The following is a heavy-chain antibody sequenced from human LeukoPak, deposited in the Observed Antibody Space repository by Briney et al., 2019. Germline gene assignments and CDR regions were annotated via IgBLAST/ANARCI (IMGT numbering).Heavy chain of an antibody. D-gene: IGHD1-14*01. Sequence: PSETLSLTCTVSGGSISSYYWSWIRQPLGKGLEWIGYIYYSGSTNYNPSLKSRVTISVNTSKNQFSLKLSSVTAADTAVYYCARDGISDADAFDIWGQGTMVTVSS. CDR2: IYYSGST. CDR3: ARDGISDADAFDI. J-gene: IGHJ3*02. CDR1: GGSISSYY. V-gene: IGHV4-59*01.